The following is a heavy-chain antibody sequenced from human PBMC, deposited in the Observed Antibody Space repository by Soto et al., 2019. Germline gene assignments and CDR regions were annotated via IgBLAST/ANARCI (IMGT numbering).Heavy chain of an antibody. CDR1: GFTFSSYA. CDR3: AKDLSSGRPLWYDSREPLDY. D-gene: IGHD3-22*01. CDR2: ISGNGYST. Sequence: EVQLLESGGGLVQRGGSLRLSCAASGFTFSSYAMSWVRQAPGKGLEWVSSISGNGYSTNYADSVKGRFIISRDKSKNPLYLQMNSLSAEDTAVYYCAKDLSSGRPLWYDSREPLDYWGQGTTVTVSS. J-gene: IGHJ4*03. V-gene: IGHV3-23*01.